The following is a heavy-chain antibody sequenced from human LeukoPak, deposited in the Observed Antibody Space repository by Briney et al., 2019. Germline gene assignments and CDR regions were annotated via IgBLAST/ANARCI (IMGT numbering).Heavy chain of an antibody. V-gene: IGHV3-23*01. CDR2: ISGSGGST. D-gene: IGHD3-10*01. Sequence: PGGSLRLSCAASGFTFSSYGMSWVRQAPGKGLEWVSAISGSGGSTYYADSVKGRFTISRDNSKNTLYLQMNSLRAEDTAVYYCAKDVLWFGELLVSRWFDPWGQGTLVTVSS. J-gene: IGHJ5*02. CDR3: AKDVLWFGELLVSRWFDP. CDR1: GFTFSSYG.